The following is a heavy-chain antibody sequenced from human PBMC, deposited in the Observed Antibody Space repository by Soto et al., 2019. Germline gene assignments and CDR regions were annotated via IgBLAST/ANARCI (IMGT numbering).Heavy chain of an antibody. CDR2: SNHGGST. Sequence: QVHLQQWGAGLLKPSETLALTCAVYGDSFIGYYWTWSRQSPGKGLELIGESNHGGSTNYNPSLKSRVTISIDTSKNQFSLKLTSVTAADTYVYYCARTDIVTTNWFEPWGQGTLVTVS. V-gene: IGHV4-34*01. D-gene: IGHD5-12*01. CDR1: GDSFIGYY. CDR3: ARTDIVTTNWFEP. J-gene: IGHJ5*02.